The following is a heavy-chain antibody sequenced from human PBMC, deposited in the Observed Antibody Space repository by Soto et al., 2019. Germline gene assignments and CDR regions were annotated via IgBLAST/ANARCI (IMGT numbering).Heavy chain of an antibody. V-gene: IGHV3-21*01. CDR1: GFTFSSYS. J-gene: IGHJ1*01. CDR2: ISSSSSYI. CDR3: ARDSRGTPKYFQH. D-gene: IGHD2-15*01. Sequence: GGSLRLSCAASGFTFSSYSMNWVRQAPGKGLEWVSSISSSSSYIYYADSVKGRFTISRDNAKNSLYLQMNSLRAEDTAVYYCARDSRGTPKYFQHWGQGTLVTVSS.